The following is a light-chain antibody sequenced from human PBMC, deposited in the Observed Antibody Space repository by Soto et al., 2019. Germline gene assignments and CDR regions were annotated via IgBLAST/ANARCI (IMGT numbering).Light chain of an antibody. CDR2: GVS. J-gene: IGKJ1*01. CDR1: RSISSTS. Sequence: EMVWTRSPGPWSLSQGEKATLSCRASRSISSTSFAWYQQKLGQAPRLLVYGVSSRATGIADRFSGSGSGTDFTLTINRLEPEDFAVYFCQHYGNSLWTFGQGTKVEIK. CDR3: QHYGNSLWT. V-gene: IGKV3-20*01.